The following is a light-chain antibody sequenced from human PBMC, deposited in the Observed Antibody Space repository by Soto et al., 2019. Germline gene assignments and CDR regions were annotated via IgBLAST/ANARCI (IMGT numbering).Light chain of an antibody. V-gene: IGLV2-23*01. CDR1: SSDIGNYHL. Sequence: QSVLTQPASVSGSPGQSITISCTGTSSDIGNYHLVSWYQQHPGKVPKVIIYEGTKRPSGVSNRFSGSKSGNTASLTISGLQADDEADYYCSSYISSDVIFGGGTKVTVL. CDR3: SSYISSDVI. J-gene: IGLJ2*01. CDR2: EGT.